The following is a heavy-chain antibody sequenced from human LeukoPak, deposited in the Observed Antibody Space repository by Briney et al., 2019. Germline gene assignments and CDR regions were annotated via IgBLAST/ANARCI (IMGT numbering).Heavy chain of an antibody. D-gene: IGHD2-2*01. V-gene: IGHV4-39*01. J-gene: IGHJ4*02. CDR1: GGSISSSSHY. CDR3: ARLVRYCSSDSCYPFDY. Sequence: SETLSLTCTVSGGSISSSSHYWGWIRQPPGKGLEWIGSMYYSGGTYYNPSLKSRVTISIDTSKNQFSLKLNSVTAADTAVYYCARLVRYCSSDSCYPFDYWGQGTLVTVST. CDR2: MYYSGGT.